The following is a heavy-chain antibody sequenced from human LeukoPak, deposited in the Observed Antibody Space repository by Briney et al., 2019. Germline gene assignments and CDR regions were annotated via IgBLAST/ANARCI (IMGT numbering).Heavy chain of an antibody. CDR3: AKDPVRGWFYHRGTYYGSYF. Sequence: PGGSLRLSCAASGFTFSNNALSWVRQAPGKGLEWVSVISGSGGSTYYADSVKGRFTISRDNSKNTLYLQMNSLRAEDTAVYYCAKDPVRGWFYHRGTYYGSYFCGPGNLVTVSS. V-gene: IGHV3-23*01. CDR2: ISGSGGST. J-gene: IGHJ4*02. CDR1: GFTFSNNA. D-gene: IGHD1-26*01.